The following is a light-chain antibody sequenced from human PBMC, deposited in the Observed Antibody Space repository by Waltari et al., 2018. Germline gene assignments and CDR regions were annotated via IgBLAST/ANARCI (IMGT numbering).Light chain of an antibody. CDR2: DVS. Sequence: QSALTQPASVSGSPGQSITISCTGTSSDVGGYHYVSWYQQHPGKAPKLMIYDVSYRPSVFSNRFSGSKSGNTASLTISGLQAEDEADYYCSSYTTNSALGVFGGGTKLTVL. J-gene: IGLJ2*01. CDR1: SSDVGGYHY. V-gene: IGLV2-14*03. CDR3: SSYTTNSALGV.